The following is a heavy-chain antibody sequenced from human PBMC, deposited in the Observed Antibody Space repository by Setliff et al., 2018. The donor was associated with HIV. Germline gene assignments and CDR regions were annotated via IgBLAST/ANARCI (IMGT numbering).Heavy chain of an antibody. CDR3: ARLEKLDDISYCDY. V-gene: IGHV4-31*03. CDR1: GVSISSGGYY. Sequence: SETLSLTCTVSGVSISSGGYYWNWIRQHPGKGLEWIGYISSRGSTYYNPSLKSRITMSVDTSQNQVSLKLSSVTAADTAVYFCARLEKLDDISYCDYWGQGTLVTVSS. D-gene: IGHD3-3*02. CDR2: ISSRGST. J-gene: IGHJ4*02.